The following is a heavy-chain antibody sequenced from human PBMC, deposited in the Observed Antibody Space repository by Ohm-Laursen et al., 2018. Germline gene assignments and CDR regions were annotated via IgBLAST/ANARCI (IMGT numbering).Heavy chain of an antibody. Sequence: TLSLTCTVSGGSISSYYWSWIRQPPGKGLEWIGSFYYPGTTVYNPSLTSRVAVSIDTSKNQFSLQVTSVTASDTAVYFCARRSHLRDPPYWGQGILVTVSS. CDR2: FYYPGTT. CDR1: GGSISSYY. D-gene: IGHD5-24*01. V-gene: IGHV4-39*01. J-gene: IGHJ4*02. CDR3: ARRSHLRDPPY.